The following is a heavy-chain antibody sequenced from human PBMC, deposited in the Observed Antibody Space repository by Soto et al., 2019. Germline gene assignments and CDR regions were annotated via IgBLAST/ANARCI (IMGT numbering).Heavy chain of an antibody. J-gene: IGHJ4*02. Sequence: QVQLVQSGGGVVQPGRSLRLSCAASGFNFNTYFMHWVRQAPGKGLEWVARIFPNGRDKVYADSVKGRFTISIDNSNNRMYLQMERLRPEDKDVYYYARDEEHVGNGDVADWGQGALVTVSS. CDR3: ARDEEHVGNGDVAD. D-gene: IGHD2-21*01. CDR2: IFPNGRDK. V-gene: IGHV3-30*13. CDR1: GFNFNTYF.